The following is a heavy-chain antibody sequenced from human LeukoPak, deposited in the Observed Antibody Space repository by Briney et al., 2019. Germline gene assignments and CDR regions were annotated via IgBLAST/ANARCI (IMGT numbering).Heavy chain of an antibody. CDR3: ARHYADYTDTYTFDI. J-gene: IGHJ3*02. Sequence: PSETLSLTCTVSGGSISSYYWSWIRQPPGKGLEWIGYIYYSGSTNYNPSLKSRVSISVDTSKNQFSLRLSSVTAADAAMYYCARHYADYTDTYTFDIWGQGTMVTVSS. V-gene: IGHV4-59*08. D-gene: IGHD4-17*01. CDR2: IYYSGST. CDR1: GGSISSYY.